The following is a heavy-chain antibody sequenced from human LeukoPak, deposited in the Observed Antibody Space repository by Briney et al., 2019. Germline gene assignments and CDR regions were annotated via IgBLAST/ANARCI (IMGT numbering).Heavy chain of an antibody. CDR1: GFTFDDYT. D-gene: IGHD3-16*02. J-gene: IGHJ5*02. CDR3: AKDRSFAMDP. Sequence: PGGSLRLSCAASGFTFDDYTMHWVRQAPGKGLEWVSLISWDGGSTYYADSVKGRFTISRDNSKNSLYLQMNSLRTEDTALYYCAKDRSFAMDPWGQGTLVTVSS. V-gene: IGHV3-43*01. CDR2: ISWDGGST.